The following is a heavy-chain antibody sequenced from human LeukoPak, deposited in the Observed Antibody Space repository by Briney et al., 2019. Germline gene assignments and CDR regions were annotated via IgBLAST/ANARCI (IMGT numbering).Heavy chain of an antibody. CDR2: IKYDGSQT. CDR1: GFTFSSYG. V-gene: IGHV3-7*01. J-gene: IGHJ4*02. CDR3: ARLKDDVTKFDY. D-gene: IGHD2-8*01. Sequence: GGSLRLSCAASGFTFSSYGMNWVRQAPGKGLAWVASIKYDGSQTYYVDSVKGRFTISRDDAKNSLFLQMSSLRVEDTAVYYCARLKDDVTKFDYWGQGTLVTVSS.